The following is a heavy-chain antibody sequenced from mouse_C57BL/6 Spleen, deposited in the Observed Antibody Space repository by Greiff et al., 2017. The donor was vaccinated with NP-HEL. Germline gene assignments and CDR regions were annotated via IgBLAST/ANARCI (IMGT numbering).Heavy chain of an antibody. J-gene: IGHJ3*01. CDR1: GFTFSDYG. CDR3: ARQKTAQASWFAY. V-gene: IGHV5-17*01. D-gene: IGHD3-2*02. CDR2: ISSGSSTI. Sequence: EVKLEESGGGLVKPGGSLKLSCAASGFTFSDYGMHWVRQAPEKGLEWVAYISSGSSTIYYADTVKGRFTISRDNAKNTLFLQMTSLRSEDTAMYYCARQKTAQASWFAYWGQGTLVTVSA.